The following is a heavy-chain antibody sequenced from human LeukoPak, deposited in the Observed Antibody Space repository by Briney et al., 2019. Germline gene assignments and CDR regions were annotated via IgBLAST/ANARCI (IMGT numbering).Heavy chain of an antibody. D-gene: IGHD2-21*01. Sequence: SVKVSCKTSGYSFTDYYMHWVRQAPGQGLEWMGWINPNSGGTSAAQKFQGRVTMTRDTSITTVYMEVSWLTSDDTAIYYCARADRLHGGPYLIGPWGQGTLVTVSS. J-gene: IGHJ5*02. V-gene: IGHV1-2*02. CDR3: ARADRLHGGPYLIGP. CDR2: INPNSGGT. CDR1: GYSFTDYY.